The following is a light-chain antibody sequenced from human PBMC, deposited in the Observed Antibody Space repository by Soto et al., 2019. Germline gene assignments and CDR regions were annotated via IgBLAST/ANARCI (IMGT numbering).Light chain of an antibody. Sequence: QSALTQPASVSGSPGQSITISCTGTSSDVGGYNFVSWYQQHPGKVPKVMIYDVSKRPSGVSNRFSGSKCGNTASLTISGLQVVDEADYYCSADRSGSTQVVFGGGTKVTVL. CDR1: SSDVGGYNF. CDR2: DVS. V-gene: IGLV2-14*03. J-gene: IGLJ2*01. CDR3: SADRSGSTQVV.